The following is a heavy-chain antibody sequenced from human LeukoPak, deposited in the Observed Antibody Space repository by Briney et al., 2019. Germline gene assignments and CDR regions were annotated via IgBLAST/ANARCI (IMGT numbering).Heavy chain of an antibody. V-gene: IGHV4-38-2*02. CDR2: IYHSGST. D-gene: IGHD3-22*01. Sequence: PSETLSLTCTVSGYSISSGYYWGWIRQPPGKGLEWIGEIYHSGSTNYNPSLKSRVTISVDKSKNQFSLKLSSVTAADTAVYYCASSTYYYDSSGYYYVDWGQGTLVTVSS. J-gene: IGHJ4*02. CDR3: ASSTYYYDSSGYYYVD. CDR1: GYSISSGYY.